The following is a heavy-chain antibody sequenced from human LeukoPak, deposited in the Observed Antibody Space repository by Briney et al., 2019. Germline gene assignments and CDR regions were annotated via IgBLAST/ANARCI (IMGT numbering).Heavy chain of an antibody. CDR2: IYYYGST. V-gene: IGHV4-59*01. J-gene: IGHJ6*02. Sequence: SETLSLTCTVSGGSINSYYWSWIRQPPGKGLEWIGYIYYYGSTNYNPSLKSRVTISIDTSKTQFSLKLSSVTAADTAVYYCASETFGSGYFYGMDVWGQGTTVTVSS. CDR3: ASETFGSGYFYGMDV. D-gene: IGHD3-3*01. CDR1: GGSINSYY.